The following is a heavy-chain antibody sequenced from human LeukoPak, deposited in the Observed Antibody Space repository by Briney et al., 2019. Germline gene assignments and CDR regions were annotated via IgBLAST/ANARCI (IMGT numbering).Heavy chain of an antibody. CDR1: GFTFSSYS. V-gene: IGHV3-21*01. J-gene: IGHJ4*02. CDR3: ARDRRAAAAGLFDY. CDR2: ISSSSSYI. D-gene: IGHD6-13*01. Sequence: EGSLRLSCAASGFTFSSYSMNWVRQAPGKGLEWVSSISSSSSYIYYADSVKGRFTISRDNAKNSLYLQMNSLRAEDTAVYYCARDRRAAAAGLFDYWGQGTLVTVSS.